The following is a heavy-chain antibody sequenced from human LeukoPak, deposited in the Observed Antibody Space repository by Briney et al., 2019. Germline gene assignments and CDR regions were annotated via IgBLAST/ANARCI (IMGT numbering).Heavy chain of an antibody. CDR3: ARGKDRVLQDAFDI. D-gene: IGHD3-10*01. J-gene: IGHJ3*02. CDR1: GLTFSNAW. V-gene: IGHV3-53*01. Sequence: PGGSLRLSCTASGLTFSNAWMSWVRQAPGKGLEWVSVIYSGGSTYYADSVKGRFTISRDNSKNTLYLQMNSLRAEDTAVYYCARGKDRVLQDAFDIRGQGTMVTVSS. CDR2: IYSGGST.